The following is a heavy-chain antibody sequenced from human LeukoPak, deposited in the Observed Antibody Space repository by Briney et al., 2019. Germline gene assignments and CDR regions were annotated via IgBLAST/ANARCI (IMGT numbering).Heavy chain of an antibody. D-gene: IGHD4-17*01. CDR1: GFTFSSYS. Sequence: GGSLRLSCAAPGFTFSSYSMNWVRQAPGKGLEWVSSISSSSSYIYYADSVKGRFTISRDNAKNSLYLQMNSLRAEDTAVYYCARDTDDYGVLLDYWGQGTLVTVSS. J-gene: IGHJ4*02. CDR2: ISSSSSYI. CDR3: ARDTDDYGVLLDY. V-gene: IGHV3-21*01.